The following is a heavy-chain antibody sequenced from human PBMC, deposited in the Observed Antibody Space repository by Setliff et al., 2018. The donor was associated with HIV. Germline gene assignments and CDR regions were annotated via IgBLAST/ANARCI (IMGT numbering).Heavy chain of an antibody. CDR3: ARDSEPMSGTWYDY. CDR2: VHHSGRTT. Sequence: SETLSLTCAVYGGPFSGSYWGWIRQSPGKGLEWIGEVHHSGRTTNYNPSLKSRVTMSVDTSKNQFSLKLTSVTAADTGTYYCARDSEPMSGTWYDYWGQGTLVTVSS. D-gene: IGHD1-1*01. CDR1: GGPFSGSY. J-gene: IGHJ4*02. V-gene: IGHV4-34*01.